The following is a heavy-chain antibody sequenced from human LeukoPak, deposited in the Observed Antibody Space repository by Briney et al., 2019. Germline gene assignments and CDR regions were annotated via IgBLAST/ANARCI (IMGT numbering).Heavy chain of an antibody. V-gene: IGHV5-51*01. J-gene: IGHJ4*02. Sequence: GESLKISCKGSGYSFPSYWIGWVRQMPGKGLEWMGIIYPGDSDPRYSTSFQGQVPISADPPLGPASLHWSGLKASTTARFNCARHQDSSSWYSPFDYWGQGTLVTVSS. CDR2: IYPGDSDP. CDR3: ARHQDSSSWYSPFDY. CDR1: GYSFPSYW. D-gene: IGHD6-13*01.